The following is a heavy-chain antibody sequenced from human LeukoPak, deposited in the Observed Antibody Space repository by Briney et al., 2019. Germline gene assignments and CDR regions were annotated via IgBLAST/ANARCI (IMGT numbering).Heavy chain of an antibody. J-gene: IGHJ5*02. V-gene: IGHV4-61*02. Sequence: SETLSLTCTVSGDSISSGSYYWSWIRQPAGEGLEWIGRIYSSGRTHYSPSLKSRVAISVDTSKNRFSLRLSSVTAADTAVYYCTRSREGWFDPWGQGTLVTVSS. D-gene: IGHD1-26*01. CDR2: IYSSGRT. CDR3: TRSREGWFDP. CDR1: GDSISSGSYY.